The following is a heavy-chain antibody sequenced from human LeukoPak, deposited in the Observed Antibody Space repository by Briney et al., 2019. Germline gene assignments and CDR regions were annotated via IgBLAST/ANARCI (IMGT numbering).Heavy chain of an antibody. V-gene: IGHV3-53*01. J-gene: IGHJ3*02. CDR3: ARRTTSSAFDI. CDR2: IYSGGST. CDR1: GFTVSSNY. Sequence: GGSLRLSCAASGFTVSSNYMSWVRQAPGKGLEWVSVIYSGGSTYYADSVKGRFTISRDNYKNTLYLQMNSLRAEDTAVYYCARRTTSSAFDIWGQGTMVTVSS. D-gene: IGHD4-11*01.